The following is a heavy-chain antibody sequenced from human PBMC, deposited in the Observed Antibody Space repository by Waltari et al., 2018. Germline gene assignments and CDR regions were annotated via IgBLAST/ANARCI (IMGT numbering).Heavy chain of an antibody. CDR1: GGSISSSSYY. Sequence: QLQLQESGPGLVKPSETLSLTCTVSGGSISSSSYYWGWIRQPPGKGLDWIGSIYYSGNTYYNPSLKSRITISIDTSKNQFSLNLSSVTAADTAVYYCARMSIYWYFDLWGRGTLVTVSA. V-gene: IGHV4-39*01. J-gene: IGHJ2*01. CDR2: IYYSGNT. D-gene: IGHD3-3*02. CDR3: ARMSIYWYFDL.